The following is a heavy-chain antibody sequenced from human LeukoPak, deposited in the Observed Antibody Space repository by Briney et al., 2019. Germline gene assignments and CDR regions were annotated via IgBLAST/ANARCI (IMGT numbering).Heavy chain of an antibody. D-gene: IGHD2-15*01. CDR3: ARRLGCANKTSCYNWFDP. CDR1: GYTFTSFD. CDR2: MNPKSGNR. V-gene: IGHV1-8*01. Sequence: ASVKVSCKASGYTFTSFDINWVRQATGQGPEWMGWMNPKSGNRGYAQKFQGRVTMTRNTSINTAYMEPSSLRSEDTAVYYCARRLGCANKTSCYNWFDPWGQGTLVTVSS. J-gene: IGHJ5*02.